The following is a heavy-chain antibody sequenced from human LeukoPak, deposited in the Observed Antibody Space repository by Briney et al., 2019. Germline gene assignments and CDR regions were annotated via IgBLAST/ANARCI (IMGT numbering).Heavy chain of an antibody. D-gene: IGHD1-26*01. CDR3: ARDYDSGSFWGLFDY. V-gene: IGHV1-18*01. CDR1: GYTFTSYD. J-gene: IGHJ4*02. CDR2: ISAYNGNT. Sequence: ASVKVSCKASGYTFTSYDINWVRQATGQGLEWMGWISAYNGNTNYAQKLQGRVTMTTDTSTSTAYMELRSLRSDDTAVYYCARDYDSGSFWGLFDYWGQGTLVTVSS.